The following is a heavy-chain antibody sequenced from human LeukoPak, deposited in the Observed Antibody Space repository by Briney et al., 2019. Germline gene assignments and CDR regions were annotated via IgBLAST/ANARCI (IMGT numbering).Heavy chain of an antibody. J-gene: IGHJ4*02. D-gene: IGHD3-9*01. Sequence: GGSLRLSCAASGFTFTSFYMSWVRQAPGKGLEWVANINLDGSKQYYVDSVKGRFTISRDNAKNSLYLQMNSLWAEDTAVYYCARGARDRWYFDWLLHKTYFDYWGQGTLVTVSS. CDR1: GFTFTSFY. CDR3: ARGARDRWYFDWLLHKTYFDY. CDR2: INLDGSKQ. V-gene: IGHV3-7*04.